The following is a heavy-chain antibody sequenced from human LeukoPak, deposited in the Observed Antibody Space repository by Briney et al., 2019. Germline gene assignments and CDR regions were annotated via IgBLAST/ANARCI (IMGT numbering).Heavy chain of an antibody. V-gene: IGHV1-24*01. J-gene: IGHJ6*02. CDR2: FDPEDGET. CDR1: GYTLTELS. CDR3: ARDPYYDSSGYYSYGMDV. D-gene: IGHD3-22*01. Sequence: ASVKVSCKVSGYTLTELSMHWVRQAPGKGLEWMGGFDPEDGETIYAQKFQGRVTMTEDTSTDTAYMELSSLRSEDTAVYYCARDPYYDSSGYYSYGMDVWGQGTTVTASS.